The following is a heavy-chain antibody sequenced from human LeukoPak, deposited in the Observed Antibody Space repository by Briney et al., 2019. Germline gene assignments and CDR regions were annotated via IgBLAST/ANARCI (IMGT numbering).Heavy chain of an antibody. CDR1: GGSISSYY. D-gene: IGHD6-13*01. J-gene: IGHJ5*02. V-gene: IGHV4-59*01. CDR3: ARASPPYSSSWYWLDP. Sequence: SETLSLTCTVSGGSISSYYWSWIRQPAGKGLEWIGYIYYSGSTNYNPSLKSRVTISVDTSKNQFSLKLSSVTAADTAVYYCARASPPYSSSWYWLDPWGQGTLVTVSS. CDR2: IYYSGST.